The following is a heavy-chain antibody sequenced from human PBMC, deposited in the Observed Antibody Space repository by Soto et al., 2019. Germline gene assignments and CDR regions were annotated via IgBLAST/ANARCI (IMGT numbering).Heavy chain of an antibody. CDR1: GGSISSYY. J-gene: IGHJ6*02. CDR2: FYYSWST. V-gene: IGHV4-59*01. CDR3: ANGHRGDGYNPYYSYGLDV. Sequence: QVQLQESGPGLVKPSETLSLTCTVSGGSISSYYWSWIRQPPGQGLEWIGYFYYSWSTNYNHYRKTRVTIALDTYKNQFSLKLTSVAAADTSLYYCANGHRGDGYNPYYSYGLDVWGQGTTVTVSS. D-gene: IGHD5-12*01.